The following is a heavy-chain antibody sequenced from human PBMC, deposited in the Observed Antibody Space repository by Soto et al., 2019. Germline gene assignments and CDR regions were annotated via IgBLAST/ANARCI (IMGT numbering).Heavy chain of an antibody. J-gene: IGHJ3*02. CDR1: GFTFSNYD. D-gene: IGHD4-17*01. CDR3: ARRYGSAFDI. Sequence: GSLRLSCAASGFTFSNYDMSWIRQPPGKGLEWIGYIYYSGSTNYNPSLKSRVTISVDTSKNQFSLKLSSVTAADTAVYYCARRYGSAFDIWGQGTMVTVSS. CDR2: IYYSGST. V-gene: IGHV4-59*01.